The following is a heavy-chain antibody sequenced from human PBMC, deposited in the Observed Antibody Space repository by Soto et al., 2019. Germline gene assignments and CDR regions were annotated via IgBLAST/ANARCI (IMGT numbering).Heavy chain of an antibody. Sequence: QVQLQQWGAGLLKPSETLSLTCAVYGGSFSGYYWSWIRQPPGKGLEWIGEINDSGSTNYNPSLKRRVTISVDTSKNQFSLKLSSVTAADTAVYYCARGRMITFGGVIVRQYSYYMDVWGKGTTVTVSS. D-gene: IGHD3-16*02. J-gene: IGHJ6*03. CDR1: GGSFSGYY. CDR2: INDSGST. V-gene: IGHV4-34*01. CDR3: ARGRMITFGGVIVRQYSYYMDV.